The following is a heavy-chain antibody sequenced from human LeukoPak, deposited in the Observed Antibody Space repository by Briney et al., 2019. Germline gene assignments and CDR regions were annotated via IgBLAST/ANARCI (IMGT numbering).Heavy chain of an antibody. V-gene: IGHV1-46*01. J-gene: IGHJ4*02. CDR1: GYTFTSYY. CDR2: INPSGGST. Sequence: GASVKVPCKASGYTFTSYYMHWVRQAPGQGLEWMGIINPSGGSTSYAQKFQGRVTMTRDTSTSTVYMELSSLRSEDTAVYYCARASVGATNPGNTQGVGYWGQGTLVTVSS. D-gene: IGHD1-26*01. CDR3: ARASVGATNPGNTQGVGY.